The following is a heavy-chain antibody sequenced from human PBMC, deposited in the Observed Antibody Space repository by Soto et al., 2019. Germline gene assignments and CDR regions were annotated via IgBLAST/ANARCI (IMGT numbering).Heavy chain of an antibody. Sequence: SETLSLTCTVSCGSISSSSYYWGWIRQPPGKGLEWIGSIYYSGSTYYNPSLKSRVTISVDTSKNQFSLKLSSVTAADTAVYYCARDLGGWPDYWGQGTLVTVSS. CDR2: IYYSGST. CDR3: ARDLGGWPDY. CDR1: CGSISSSSYY. V-gene: IGHV4-39*02. J-gene: IGHJ4*02. D-gene: IGHD2-15*01.